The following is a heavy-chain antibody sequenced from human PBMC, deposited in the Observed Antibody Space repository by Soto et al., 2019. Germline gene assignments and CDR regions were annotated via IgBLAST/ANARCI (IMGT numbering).Heavy chain of an antibody. D-gene: IGHD3-22*01. Sequence: ASVKVSCKASGYTFTSYYMHWVRQAPGQGLEWMGIINPSGGSTSYAQKFQGRVTMTRDTSTSTVYMELSSLRSEDTAVYYCARVLNYYDSSGYPHHFDXWGQGTLVTVSS. CDR1: GYTFTSYY. J-gene: IGHJ4*02. CDR2: INPSGGST. V-gene: IGHV1-46*01. CDR3: ARVLNYYDSSGYPHHFDX.